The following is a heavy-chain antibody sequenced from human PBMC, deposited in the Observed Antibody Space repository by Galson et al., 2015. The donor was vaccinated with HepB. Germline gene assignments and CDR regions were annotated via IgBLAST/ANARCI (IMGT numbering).Heavy chain of an antibody. CDR1: GFTFSSFW. CDR3: ARDEPGYLDAFDI. D-gene: IGHD5-12*01. CDR2: IKEDGSEK. J-gene: IGHJ3*02. V-gene: IGHV3-7*01. Sequence: SLRLSCAASGFTFSSFWMSWVRQAPGKRLEWVANIKEDGSEKYYVDSVKGRFTISRDNSKNTLYLQMNSLRAEDTAVYYCARDEPGYLDAFDIWGQGTMVTVSS.